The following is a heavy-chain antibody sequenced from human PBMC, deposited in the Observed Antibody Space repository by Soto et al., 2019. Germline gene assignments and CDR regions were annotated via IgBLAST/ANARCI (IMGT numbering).Heavy chain of an antibody. CDR1: GCTFTSYY. J-gene: IGHJ4*02. D-gene: IGHD3-22*01. CDR3: ARGVGYYYDSSGPQVPFDY. Sequence: ASVKVSCKASGCTFTSYYMHWVRQAPGQGLEWMGWISAYNGNTNYAQKLQGRVTMTTDTSTSTAYMELRSLRSDDTAVYYCARGVGYYYDSSGPQVPFDYWGQGTLVTVSS. CDR2: ISAYNGNT. V-gene: IGHV1-18*04.